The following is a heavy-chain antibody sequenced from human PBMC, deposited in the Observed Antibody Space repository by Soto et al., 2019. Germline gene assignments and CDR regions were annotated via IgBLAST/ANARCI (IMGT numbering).Heavy chain of an antibody. J-gene: IGHJ4*02. Sequence: PSETLSLTCAVYGGSFSGYYWTWIRQPPGTGLEWIGEINHSGSTKYSPSFQGQVTISADRSVSTVYLQWSSLKASDTAMYYCARQSGGDSSWTGARWVDSWGQGTLVTVSS. CDR1: GGSFSGYY. V-gene: IGHV4-34*01. CDR2: INHSGST. CDR3: ARQSGGDSSWTGARWVDS. D-gene: IGHD6-13*01.